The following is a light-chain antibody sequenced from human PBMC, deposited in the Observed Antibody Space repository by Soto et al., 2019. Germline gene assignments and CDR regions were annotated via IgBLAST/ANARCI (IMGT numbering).Light chain of an antibody. CDR3: QQYASSPIT. CDR2: GAS. CDR1: QSVSRNY. V-gene: IGKV3-20*01. Sequence: EIVLTQSPGTLSLSPGERATLSCRASQSVSRNYLAWYQQKPGQAPRLLIYGASSRATGIPDKFSGGGSGTDFTLTISRLEPEDFAVYYCQQYASSPITFGQGTKVEIK. J-gene: IGKJ1*01.